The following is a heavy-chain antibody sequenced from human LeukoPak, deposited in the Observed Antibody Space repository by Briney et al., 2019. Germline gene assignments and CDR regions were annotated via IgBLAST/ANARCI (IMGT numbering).Heavy chain of an antibody. J-gene: IGHJ3*02. V-gene: IGHV1-2*02. Sequence: ASVKVSCKASGYTFTGYYMHWVRQAPGQGLEWMGWINPNSGGTSYAQKFQGRVTMTRDTSISTAYMELSRLRSDDTAVYYCARDLKSYQPDIWGQGTMVTVSS. CDR3: ARDLKSYQPDI. CDR1: GYTFTGYY. CDR2: INPNSGGT. D-gene: IGHD2-2*01.